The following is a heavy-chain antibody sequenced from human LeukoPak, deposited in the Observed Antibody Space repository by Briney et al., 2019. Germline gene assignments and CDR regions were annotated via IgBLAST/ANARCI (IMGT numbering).Heavy chain of an antibody. D-gene: IGHD3-10*01. CDR2: IHTSGST. V-gene: IGHV4-4*07. CDR1: GDSLSSSY. Sequence: SETLSLTCTVSGDSLSSSYWSWIRQPAGQRLEWIGHIHTSGSTHYNPSLKSRVTISVDTSKNQFSLKLSSVTAADTAVYYCARDITYGSGSEYYFDYWGQGTLVTVSS. CDR3: ARDITYGSGSEYYFDY. J-gene: IGHJ4*02.